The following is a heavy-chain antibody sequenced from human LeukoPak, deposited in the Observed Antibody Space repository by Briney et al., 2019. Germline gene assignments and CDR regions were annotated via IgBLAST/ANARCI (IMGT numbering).Heavy chain of an antibody. V-gene: IGHV3-9*01. CDR2: IGWNSGTA. Sequence: GRSLRLSCAASGFTFEDYAIHWVRQGPGKGLEWVSGIGWNSGTADYADSVKDRFTISRDNAKNSLYLQMNSLRAEDTALYYCAKDHHHCSGDACFFDYWGQGTLVTVSS. CDR1: GFTFEDYA. CDR3: AKDHHHCSGDACFFDY. J-gene: IGHJ4*02. D-gene: IGHD2-15*01.